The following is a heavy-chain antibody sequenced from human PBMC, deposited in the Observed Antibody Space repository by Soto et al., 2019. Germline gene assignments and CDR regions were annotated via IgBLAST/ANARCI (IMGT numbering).Heavy chain of an antibody. CDR3: AKDRQYQLPPLQLDY. D-gene: IGHD2-2*01. CDR2: IKQDGIER. CDR1: GFTFSSYW. V-gene: IGHV3-7*01. Sequence: GGSLRLSCAASGFTFSSYWMSWVRQAPGKGLEWVATIKQDGIERHYVDSVKGRFTISRDNAESSLSLQMNSLRVEDTAVYYCAKDRQYQLPPLQLDYWGQGTLVTVSS. J-gene: IGHJ4*02.